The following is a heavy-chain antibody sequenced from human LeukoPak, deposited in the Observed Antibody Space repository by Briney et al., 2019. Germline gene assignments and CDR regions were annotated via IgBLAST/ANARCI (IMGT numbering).Heavy chain of an antibody. V-gene: IGHV3-23*01. Sequence: GTSLRLSCAASGFTFSSYAMSWVRQAPGKGLEWVSAISGSGGSTYYADSVKGRFTISRDNSKNTLYLQMNSLRAEDTAVYYCAKVVYSSSWYDFDYWGQGTLVTVS. CDR3: AKVVYSSSWYDFDY. J-gene: IGHJ4*02. D-gene: IGHD6-13*01. CDR1: GFTFSSYA. CDR2: ISGSGGST.